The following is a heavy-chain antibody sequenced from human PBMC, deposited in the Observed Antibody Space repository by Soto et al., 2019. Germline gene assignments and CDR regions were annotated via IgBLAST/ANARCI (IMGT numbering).Heavy chain of an antibody. CDR2: VSAYNGYT. J-gene: IGHJ6*02. Sequence: ASVQVSFKASGYTFPKYGISWLRQAPGQGLEWMGWVSAYNGYTNYAQKFQGRVTMTPDTSTSTAYMELRGLRSDDTAVYYCARAPGRGRAPGDSEGMDVWGQGTTVTVSS. D-gene: IGHD2-21*02. V-gene: IGHV1-18*04. CDR3: ARAPGRGRAPGDSEGMDV. CDR1: GYTFPKYG.